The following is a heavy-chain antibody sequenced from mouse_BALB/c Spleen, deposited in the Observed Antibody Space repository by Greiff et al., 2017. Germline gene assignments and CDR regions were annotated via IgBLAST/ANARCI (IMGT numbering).Heavy chain of an antibody. CDR3: TRKAYYGNSAMDY. Sequence: VQLQQSGPVLARPGASVKMSCKASGYSFTSYWMHWVKQRPGQGLEWIGAISPGTSDTSYNQKFKGKAKLTAVTSASTAYMELSSLTNEDSAVYYCTRKAYYGNSAMDYWGEGTSVTVSS. CDR2: ISPGTSDT. CDR1: GYSFTSYW. J-gene: IGHJ4*01. V-gene: IGHV1-5*01. D-gene: IGHD2-10*01.